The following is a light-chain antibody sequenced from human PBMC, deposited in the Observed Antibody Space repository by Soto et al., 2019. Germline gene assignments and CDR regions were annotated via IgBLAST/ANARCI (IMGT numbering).Light chain of an antibody. CDR2: DAS. CDR3: RPYNSYWAT. CDR1: QSISNF. Sequence: QITQSPSTLSAARGERSTSSCRANQSISNFLAWYQQKAGQAPKLLIYDASTLESGVPSRLRGSGSGTELPLTISSVQADDFATYFCRPYNSYWATFGRGTKV. V-gene: IGKV1-5*01. J-gene: IGKJ1*01.